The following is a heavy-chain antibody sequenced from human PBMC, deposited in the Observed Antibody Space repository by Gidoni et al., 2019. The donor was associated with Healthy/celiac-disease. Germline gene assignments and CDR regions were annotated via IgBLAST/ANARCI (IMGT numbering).Heavy chain of an antibody. V-gene: IGHV3-9*01. Sequence: EVQLVESGGGLVQPGRSLRLSCAASGFTFDASAMHWVRQAPGKGLEWVSGISWNSGSIGYADSVKGRVTISRDNAKNSLYLQMNSLRAEDTALYYCAKEDSSSWYSGTYPLDYWGQGTLVTVSA. D-gene: IGHD6-13*01. CDR2: ISWNSGSI. CDR1: GFTFDASA. CDR3: AKEDSSSWYSGTYPLDY. J-gene: IGHJ4*02.